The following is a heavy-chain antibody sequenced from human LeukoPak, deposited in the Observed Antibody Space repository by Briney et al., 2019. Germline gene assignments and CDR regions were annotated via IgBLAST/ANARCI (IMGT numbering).Heavy chain of an antibody. V-gene: IGHV3-30*02. J-gene: IGHJ3*02. CDR2: IRYDGSNK. CDR3: ALIAAAGPKDAFDI. D-gene: IGHD6-13*01. Sequence: PGGSLRLSCAASGFTFSSYGMHWVRQAPGKGLEWVAFIRYDGSNKYYADSVKGRFTISGDNSKNTLYLQMNSLRAEDTAVYYCALIAAAGPKDAFDIWGQGTMVTVSS. CDR1: GFTFSSYG.